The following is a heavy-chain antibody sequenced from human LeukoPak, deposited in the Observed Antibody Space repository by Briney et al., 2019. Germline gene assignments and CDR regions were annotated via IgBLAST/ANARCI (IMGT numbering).Heavy chain of an antibody. D-gene: IGHD3-22*01. J-gene: IGHJ1*01. CDR2: IYSGGST. Sequence: PGGSLRLSCAASGFTVSSNYMSWVRQAPGKGLEWVSVIYSGGSTYYADSVKGRFTISRDNSKNTLYLQTNSLRAEDTAVYYCARGIYDSSGYYFSAEYFQHWGQGTLVTVSS. CDR1: GFTVSSNY. V-gene: IGHV3-66*01. CDR3: ARGIYDSSGYYFSAEYFQH.